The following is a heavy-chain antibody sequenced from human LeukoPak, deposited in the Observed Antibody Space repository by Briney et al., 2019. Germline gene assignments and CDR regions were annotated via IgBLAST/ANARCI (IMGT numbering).Heavy chain of an antibody. CDR3: ASQKLP. V-gene: IGHV3-7*01. Sequence: GGTLRLSCAASGFIFNDDWMSWVRQAPGKGLEWVANIKQDGSEKYYVDSVKGRFTISRDNAKSSLYLQMNSLRAEDTALYYCASQKLPWGQGTLVTVSS. J-gene: IGHJ5*02. CDR2: IKQDGSEK. CDR1: GFIFNDDW. D-gene: IGHD2-15*01.